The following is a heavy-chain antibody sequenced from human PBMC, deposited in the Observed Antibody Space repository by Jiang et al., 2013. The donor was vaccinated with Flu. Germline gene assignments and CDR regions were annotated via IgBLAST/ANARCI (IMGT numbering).Heavy chain of an antibody. Sequence: GSGLVKPSETLSLTCIVSGGSIDSDYWSWIRRPPGKGLEWIGHIYHLGRADYNPSLESRVTVSLDKSRNQVSLKMTSVTAADTATYYCARDKGTGYHMDVWGKGTTVTVSS. D-gene: IGHD3-16*02. CDR2: IYHLGRA. CDR1: GGSIDSDY. J-gene: IGHJ6*03. V-gene: IGHV4-59*01. CDR3: ARDKGTGYHMDV.